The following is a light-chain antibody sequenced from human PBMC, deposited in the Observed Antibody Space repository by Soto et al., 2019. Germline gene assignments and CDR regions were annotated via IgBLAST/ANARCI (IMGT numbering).Light chain of an antibody. Sequence: QSVLAQPPSVSGSPGQSITISCTSTSSEVCGYNYVSWYQHHPGEAPKLMIHDVSNRPSGVSNRFSGSKSGNTASLTISGLQPEDEADYYCSSYTTSNTRQIVFGTGTKVTVL. V-gene: IGLV2-14*03. J-gene: IGLJ1*01. CDR3: SSYTTSNTRQIV. CDR1: SSEVCGYNY. CDR2: DVS.